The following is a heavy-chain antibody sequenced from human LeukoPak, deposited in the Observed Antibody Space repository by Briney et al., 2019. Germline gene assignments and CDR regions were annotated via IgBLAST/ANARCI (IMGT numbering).Heavy chain of an antibody. J-gene: IGHJ4*02. CDR3: AKDGGGGSRPH. V-gene: IGHV3-23*01. CDR1: GLTFGNYG. CDR2: ISGSGANT. Sequence: GGSLRLSCAASGLTFGNYGMSWVRQAPGKGLEWVSRISGSGANTYYADSVKGRFTISRDNSENTLFLQMNSLRAEDTAVYYCAKDGGGGSRPHWGQGTLVTVSS. D-gene: IGHD6-13*01.